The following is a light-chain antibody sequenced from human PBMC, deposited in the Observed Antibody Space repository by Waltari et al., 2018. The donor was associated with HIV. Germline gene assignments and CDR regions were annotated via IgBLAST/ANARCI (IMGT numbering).Light chain of an antibody. Sequence: AVTQPASVSGLPGQSTTISCTGGDSDFGLYNFVSWYQQHSGKPPRLILYDVGSRASGVSDRFSGSMSGNTASLTISGLRAEDEAHYYCASFTGDSTVMFGGGTEVTVL. J-gene: IGLJ3*02. CDR3: ASFTGDSTVM. V-gene: IGLV2-14*03. CDR2: DVG. CDR1: DSDFGLYNF.